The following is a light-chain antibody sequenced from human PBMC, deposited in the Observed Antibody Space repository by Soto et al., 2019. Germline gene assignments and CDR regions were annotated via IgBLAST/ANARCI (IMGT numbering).Light chain of an antibody. Sequence: DIQMTQSTSSLSASVGDRVTITCQASQDISNYLNWYQQKPGKAPKLLIYDASNLETGVPSRFSGSGSGTDFTFTISSLQPEDIATYYCQQYDNLSWTFGQGTKVDIK. CDR2: DAS. J-gene: IGKJ1*01. CDR1: QDISNY. V-gene: IGKV1-33*01. CDR3: QQYDNLSWT.